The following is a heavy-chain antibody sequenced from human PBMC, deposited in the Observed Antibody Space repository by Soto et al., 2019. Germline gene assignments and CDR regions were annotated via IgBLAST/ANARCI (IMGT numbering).Heavy chain of an antibody. CDR2: ISAYNGNT. Sequence: QVQLVQSGAEVKKPGASVKVSCKASGYTFTSYGISWVRQAPGQGLEWMGWISAYNGNTNYAQKLQGRVTMTTDTSTSTPYMELRSLRSDDTAVYYCASAYYYDSSGYFRPDYWGQGTLVTVSS. J-gene: IGHJ4*02. CDR3: ASAYYYDSSGYFRPDY. V-gene: IGHV1-18*01. D-gene: IGHD3-22*01. CDR1: GYTFTSYG.